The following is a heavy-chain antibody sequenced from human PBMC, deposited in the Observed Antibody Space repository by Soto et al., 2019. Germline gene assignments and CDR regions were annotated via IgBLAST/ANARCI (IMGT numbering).Heavy chain of an antibody. D-gene: IGHD3-16*02. J-gene: IGHJ5*02. CDR2: IRHSGTT. V-gene: IGHV4-34*01. CDR1: GGSFSDHY. Sequence: PSETLSVTFAVYGGSFSDHYWSWIRQSPGKGMEGVLEIRHSGTTNYHPSLKSRVNISVDKSKNKFSLKLSSVTAADTAVYYCARRPVWGSYSYRNWFHXWGQGTVLTVSX. CDR3: ARRPVWGSYSYRNWFHX.